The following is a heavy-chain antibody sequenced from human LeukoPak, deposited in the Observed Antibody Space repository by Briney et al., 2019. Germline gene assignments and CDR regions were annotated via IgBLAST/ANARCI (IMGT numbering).Heavy chain of an antibody. CDR1: GFTFSNYG. CDR3: AREGTGIVVAYYYYGMDV. Sequence: GRSLRLSCAASGFTFSNYGMHWVRQAPGKGLEWVAVIWYDGSNKYYADSVKGRFAISRDNSKNTLYLQMNSLRAEDTAVYYCAREGTGIVVAYYYYGMDVWGQGTTVTVSS. D-gene: IGHD1-26*01. CDR2: IWYDGSNK. J-gene: IGHJ6*02. V-gene: IGHV3-33*01.